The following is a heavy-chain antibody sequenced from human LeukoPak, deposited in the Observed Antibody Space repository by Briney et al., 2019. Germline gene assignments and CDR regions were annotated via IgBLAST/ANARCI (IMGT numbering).Heavy chain of an antibody. D-gene: IGHD6-13*01. CDR2: IYGGGST. CDR1: GFTVSSNY. J-gene: IGHJ4*02. CDR3: ARDRGIAAAMDY. Sequence: GGSLRLSCAASGFTVSSNYMSWVRQAPGKGLEWVSVIYGGGSTYYADSVKGRFTISRDSSKNTLYLQMNSLRAEDTAVYYCARDRGIAAAMDYWGQGTLSPSP. V-gene: IGHV3-53*01.